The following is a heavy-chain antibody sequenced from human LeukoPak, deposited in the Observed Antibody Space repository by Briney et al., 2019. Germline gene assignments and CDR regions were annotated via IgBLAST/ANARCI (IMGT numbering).Heavy chain of an antibody. D-gene: IGHD4-17*01. CDR2: IWYDGGNK. CDR1: GFTFSSYG. CDR3: ARGLDYGDYSDY. J-gene: IGHJ4*02. V-gene: IGHV3-33*01. Sequence: GGSLRLSCAASGFTFSSYGMHWVRQAPGKGLEWVALIWYDGGNKYYADSVRGRFSISRDNSKNTLYLQMNSLRVEDTAVYYCARGLDYGDYSDYWGQGTLVTVSS.